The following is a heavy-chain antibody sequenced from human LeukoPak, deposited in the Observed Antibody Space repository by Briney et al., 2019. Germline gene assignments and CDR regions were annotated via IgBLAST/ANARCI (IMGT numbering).Heavy chain of an antibody. V-gene: IGHV3-23*01. CDR1: GLTFSSIA. CDR2: ISDSNGGT. D-gene: IGHD1-26*01. Sequence: GGSLRLSCAASGLTFSSIAMSWVRHAPDKGLEWVSTISDSNGGTYCADSVKGRFTISRDDSKNTLYLQMNSLRADDTAVYYCAKDLGRYRNNFFDYWGQGNLVTVSS. CDR3: AKDLGRYRNNFFDY. J-gene: IGHJ4*02.